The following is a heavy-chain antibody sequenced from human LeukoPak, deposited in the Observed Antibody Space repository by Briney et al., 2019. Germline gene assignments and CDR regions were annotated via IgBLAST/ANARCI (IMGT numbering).Heavy chain of an antibody. Sequence: GASVKVSCKASGGTFSSYAINWVRQATGQGLEWMGWMNPNSGNTGYAQKFQGRVTMTRNTSISTAYMELSSLRSEDTAVYYCARVSMYSSSWTLYYGMDVWGQGITVTVSS. CDR3: ARVSMYSSSWTLYYGMDV. J-gene: IGHJ6*02. V-gene: IGHV1-8*02. CDR2: MNPNSGNT. D-gene: IGHD6-13*01. CDR1: GGTFSSYA.